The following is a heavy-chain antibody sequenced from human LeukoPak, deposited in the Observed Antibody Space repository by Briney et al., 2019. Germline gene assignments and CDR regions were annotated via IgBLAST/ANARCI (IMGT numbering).Heavy chain of an antibody. CDR2: MNPNSGNT. D-gene: IGHD6-13*01. CDR3: ARVGSSWRDYYYYYGMDV. Sequence: XNWVRQATXXGXEWMGWMNPNSGNTGYAQKFQGRVTMTRNTSISTAYMELSSLRSEDTAVYYRARVGSSWRDYYYYYGMDVWGQGTTVTVSS. V-gene: IGHV1-8*01. J-gene: IGHJ6*02.